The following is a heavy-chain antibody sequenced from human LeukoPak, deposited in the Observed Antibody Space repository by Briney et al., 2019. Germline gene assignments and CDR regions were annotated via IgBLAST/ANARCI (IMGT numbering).Heavy chain of an antibody. CDR3: ARDRGGSYSAIDY. J-gene: IGHJ4*02. Sequence: GGSLRLSCAAFGFTFSSYSMNWGPQAPGEGLWRGSFISSSSSTIYYADSVKGRFTISRDNAKNSLYLQMNSLRAEDTAVYYCARDRGGSYSAIDYWGQGTLVTVSS. D-gene: IGHD1-26*01. CDR2: ISSSSSTI. CDR1: GFTFSSYS. V-gene: IGHV3-48*04.